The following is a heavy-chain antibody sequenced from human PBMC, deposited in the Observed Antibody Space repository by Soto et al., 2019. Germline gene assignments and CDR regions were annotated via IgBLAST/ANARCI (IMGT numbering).Heavy chain of an antibody. V-gene: IGHV4-39*07. CDR1: GGSISSSSFH. D-gene: IGHD1-1*01. Sequence: SETLSLTCTVSGGSISSSSFHWGWIRQPPGKGLEWIGCIYYSGSTYYSPSLKSRVTISVDTSKNSLYLQMNSLRAEDTAVYYCARDWREQPTPPFDYWGQGTLVTVSS. CDR3: ARDWREQPTPPFDY. CDR2: IYYSGST. J-gene: IGHJ4*02.